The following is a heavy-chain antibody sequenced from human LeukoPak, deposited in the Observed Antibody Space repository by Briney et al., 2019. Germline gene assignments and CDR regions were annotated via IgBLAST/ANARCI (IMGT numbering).Heavy chain of an antibody. CDR3: ARDLRWYLDY. D-gene: IGHD4-23*01. CDR2: IIPILGIA. Sequence: SVEVSCKASGGTFSSYAISWVRQAPGQGLEWMGRIIPILGIANYAQKFQGRVTITADKSTSTAYMELSSLRSEDTAVYYCARDLRWYLDYWGQGTLVTVSS. CDR1: GGTFSSYA. J-gene: IGHJ4*02. V-gene: IGHV1-69*04.